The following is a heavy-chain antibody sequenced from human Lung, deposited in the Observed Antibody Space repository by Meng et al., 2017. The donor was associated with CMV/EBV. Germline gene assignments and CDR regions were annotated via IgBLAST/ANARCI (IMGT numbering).Heavy chain of an antibody. D-gene: IGHD3-22*01. Sequence: SXTXSLXCTVSGGSISSSSYYWGWIRQPPGKGLEWIGSIYYSGSTYYNPSLKSRVTISVDTSKNQFSLKLSSVTAADTAVYYCASTEDYYDSSGYDYWGQGTXVTVDS. J-gene: IGHJ4*02. CDR3: ASTEDYYDSSGYDY. V-gene: IGHV4-39*01. CDR1: GGSISSSSYY. CDR2: IYYSGST.